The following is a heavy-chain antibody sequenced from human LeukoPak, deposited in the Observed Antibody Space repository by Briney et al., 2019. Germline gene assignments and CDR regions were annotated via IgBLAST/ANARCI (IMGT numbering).Heavy chain of an antibody. D-gene: IGHD5-18*01. V-gene: IGHV4-34*01. J-gene: IGHJ4*02. CDR3: ARGGYSHGYILLNY. CDR1: GGSFSGYY. Sequence: SETLSLTCAVYGGSFSGYYWSWIRQPPGKGLEWIGEINHSGSTNYNPSLKSRVTISVDTSKNQFSLKLSSVTAADTAVYYCARGGYSHGYILLNYWGQGTLVTVSS. CDR2: INHSGST.